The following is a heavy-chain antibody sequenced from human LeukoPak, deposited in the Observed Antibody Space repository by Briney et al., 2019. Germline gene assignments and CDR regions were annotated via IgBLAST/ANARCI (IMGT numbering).Heavy chain of an antibody. J-gene: IGHJ4*02. V-gene: IGHV4-39*01. CDR3: AGHGGWKYSGYERRFDY. Sequence: PSETLSLTCTVSGGSISSSTYYWGWIRQPPGKGLEWIGSIYYSGSTYYNPSLKSRVTISVDTSKNQFSLKLSSVTAADTAVYYCAGHGGWKYSGYERRFDYWGQGTLVTVSS. CDR1: GGSISSSTYY. CDR2: IYYSGST. D-gene: IGHD5-12*01.